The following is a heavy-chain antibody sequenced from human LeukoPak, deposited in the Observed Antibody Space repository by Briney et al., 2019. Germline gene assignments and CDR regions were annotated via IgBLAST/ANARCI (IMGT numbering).Heavy chain of an antibody. CDR2: IYYSGST. Sequence: PSETLSLTCTVSGDSISGYYWSWIQQPPGKGLEWIGYIYYSGSTNYNPSLKSRVTISVDTSKNQFSLKLSSVTAADTAVYYCAKYGYSYGPYYFDYWGQGTLVTVSS. CDR3: AKYGYSYGPYYFDY. CDR1: GDSISGYY. D-gene: IGHD5-18*01. V-gene: IGHV4-59*08. J-gene: IGHJ4*02.